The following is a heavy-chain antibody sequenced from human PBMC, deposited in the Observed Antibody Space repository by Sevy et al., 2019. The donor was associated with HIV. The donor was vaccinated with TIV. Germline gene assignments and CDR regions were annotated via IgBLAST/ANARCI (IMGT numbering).Heavy chain of an antibody. Sequence: ASVKVSCKASGYTFTSYYMHWVRQAPGQGLEWMGIINPSGGSTSYAQKFQGRVTMTRETSTGTVYMELSSLRSEDTAVYYCARTIAVAGSSGEGSYYGMDVWGQGTTVTVSS. CDR2: INPSGGST. D-gene: IGHD6-19*01. V-gene: IGHV1-46*01. CDR1: GYTFTSYY. J-gene: IGHJ6*02. CDR3: ARTIAVAGSSGEGSYYGMDV.